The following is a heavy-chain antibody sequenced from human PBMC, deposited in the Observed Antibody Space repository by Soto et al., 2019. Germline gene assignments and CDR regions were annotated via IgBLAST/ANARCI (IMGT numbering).Heavy chain of an antibody. Sequence: QLQLQESGPGLVKPSETLSLTCTVSGGSISSSSYYWGWIRQPPGKGLEWIGSIYYSGSTYYNPSLKSRVTISVDTSKNQFSLKRSSVTAADTAVYYCARQPIPNNYYGSGSYLYYFDYWGQGTLVTVSS. D-gene: IGHD3-10*01. CDR3: ARQPIPNNYYGSGSYLYYFDY. CDR1: GGSISSSSYY. CDR2: IYYSGST. V-gene: IGHV4-39*01. J-gene: IGHJ4*02.